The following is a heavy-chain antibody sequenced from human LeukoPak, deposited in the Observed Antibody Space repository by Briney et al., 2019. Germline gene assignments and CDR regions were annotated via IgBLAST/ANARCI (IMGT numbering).Heavy chain of an antibody. V-gene: IGHV3-7*01. Sequence: GGSLRLSCAASGFTFSSYWMSWVRQAPGKGLEWVANIKQDGSEKYYVDSVKGRFTISRDNAKNSLYLQMNSLRAEDTAVYYCARVFGYSYGNEEYWGQGTLVTVSS. CDR3: ARVFGYSYGNEEY. D-gene: IGHD5-18*01. J-gene: IGHJ4*02. CDR2: IKQDGSEK. CDR1: GFTFSSYW.